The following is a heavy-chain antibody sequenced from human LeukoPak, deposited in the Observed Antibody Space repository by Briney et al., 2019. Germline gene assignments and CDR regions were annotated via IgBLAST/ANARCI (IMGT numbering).Heavy chain of an antibody. Sequence: PSQTRSLTCAVSGGSISSAGYSWSWIRQPPGKGLEWIGYIYQSGSTYYNPSLKSRVTISVDRSKNQFSLKLSSVTPADTAVYYCARIAEPLYYFDYWGQGTLVTVSS. D-gene: IGHD6-13*01. CDR1: GGSISSAGYS. V-gene: IGHV4-30-2*01. J-gene: IGHJ4*02. CDR2: IYQSGST. CDR3: ARIAEPLYYFDY.